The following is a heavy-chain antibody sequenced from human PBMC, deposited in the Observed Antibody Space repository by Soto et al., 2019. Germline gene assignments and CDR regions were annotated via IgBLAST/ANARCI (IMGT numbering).Heavy chain of an antibody. Sequence: PGGSLRLSCAASGFTVSSHYMSWVRQAPGKGLEWVSVVYNGGNTYYADSVKGRFTISRDNSKNTLYLQMNSLRAEDTAVYYCAREVYCVSSSCYSRYGMDVWGQGTTVTVSS. J-gene: IGHJ6*02. CDR3: AREVYCVSSSCYSRYGMDV. D-gene: IGHD2-2*02. CDR1: GFTVSSHY. CDR2: VYNGGNT. V-gene: IGHV3-53*01.